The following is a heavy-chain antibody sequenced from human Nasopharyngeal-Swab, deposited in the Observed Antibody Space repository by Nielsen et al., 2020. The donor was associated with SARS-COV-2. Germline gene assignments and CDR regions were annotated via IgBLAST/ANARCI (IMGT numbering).Heavy chain of an antibody. CDR1: GFTVSSNY. J-gene: IGHJ6*02. Sequence: GESLKISCAASGFTVSSNYMSWVRQAPGKGLEWVSVIYSGGSTYYADSVKGRFTIFRDNSKNTLYLQMNSLRAEDTAVYYCARDRTDYCTNGVCYPASYYYGMDVWGQGTTVTVSS. CDR3: ARDRTDYCTNGVCYPASYYYGMDV. CDR2: IYSGGST. V-gene: IGHV3-66*01. D-gene: IGHD2-8*01.